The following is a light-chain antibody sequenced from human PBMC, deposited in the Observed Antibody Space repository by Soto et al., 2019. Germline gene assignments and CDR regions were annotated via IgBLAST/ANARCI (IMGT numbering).Light chain of an antibody. Sequence: IVITQSPATRSVSPGEIATLSCMACQSVSSNLAWYQQKPGQAPRLLIYGASTRATGIPDRFSGGGSGTDFTLTISRLEPEDFAVYYCQQFGSYPLTFGGVTKVDI. J-gene: IGKJ4*01. CDR2: GAS. V-gene: IGKV3-15*01. CDR1: QSVSSN. CDR3: QQFGSYPLT.